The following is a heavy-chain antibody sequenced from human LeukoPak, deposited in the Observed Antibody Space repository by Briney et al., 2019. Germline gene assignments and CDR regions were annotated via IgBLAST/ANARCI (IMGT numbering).Heavy chain of an antibody. D-gene: IGHD3-22*01. Sequence: GGSLRLSCVASGFTVSCNYMRWVRPAPGKGLEGVSVIYSDDRTYYADPVKGRFTISRDNSKNTLYLQMNSLRAEDTAVYYCTRDEDYYDSSGADVWGKGTTVTVSS. J-gene: IGHJ6*04. V-gene: IGHV3-53*01. CDR1: GFTVSCNY. CDR2: IYSDDRT. CDR3: TRDEDYYDSSGADV.